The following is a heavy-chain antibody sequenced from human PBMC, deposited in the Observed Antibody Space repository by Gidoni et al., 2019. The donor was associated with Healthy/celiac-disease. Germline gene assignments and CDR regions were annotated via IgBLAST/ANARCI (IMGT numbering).Heavy chain of an antibody. V-gene: IGHV4-38-2*01. CDR3: ASTQGIAVAGTFDY. J-gene: IGHJ4*02. Sequence: QVQLQESGPGLVKLSETLSLTCAVSGYSISSGYYWGWIRQPPGKGLEWIGSIYHSGSTYYNPSLKSRVTISVDTSKNQFSLKLSSVTAADTAVYYCASTQGIAVAGTFDYWGQGTLVTVSS. CDR2: IYHSGST. CDR1: GYSISSGYY. D-gene: IGHD6-19*01.